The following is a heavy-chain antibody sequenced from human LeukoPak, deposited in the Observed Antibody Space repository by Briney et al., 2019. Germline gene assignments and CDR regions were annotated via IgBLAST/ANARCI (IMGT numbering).Heavy chain of an antibody. CDR3: ASLTWYYDSSGYYLGPFDY. CDR1: GGTFSSYA. V-gene: IGHV1-69*04. D-gene: IGHD3-22*01. CDR2: IIPILGIA. Sequence: GASVKVPCKASGGTFSSYAISWVRQAPGQGLEWMGRIIPILGIANYAQKFQGRVTITADKSTSTAYMELSSLRSEDTAVYYCASLTWYYDSSGYYLGPFDYWGQGTLVTVSS. J-gene: IGHJ4*02.